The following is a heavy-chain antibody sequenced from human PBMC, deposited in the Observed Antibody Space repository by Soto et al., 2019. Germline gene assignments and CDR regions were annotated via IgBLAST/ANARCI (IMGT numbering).Heavy chain of an antibody. Sequence: QVQLVQSGAEVREPGASVKVSCKASGYSFSSLDINWVRQTTGQGLEWMGWMQPRDGRTGYAQKFQGRVTMTRDTSLNTAYMELSSLTSDDTSFYYCARGVTAGVDYWGQGTLVSGSS. CDR2: MQPRDGRT. D-gene: IGHD1-26*01. J-gene: IGHJ4*02. V-gene: IGHV1-8*01. CDR1: GYSFSSLD. CDR3: ARGVTAGVDY.